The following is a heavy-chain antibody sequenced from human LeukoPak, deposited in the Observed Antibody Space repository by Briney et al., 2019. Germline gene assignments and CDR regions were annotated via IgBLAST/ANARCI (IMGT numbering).Heavy chain of an antibody. Sequence: VASVKVSCKASGGTFSSYAISWVRQAPGQGLEWMGRIIPILGIANYAQKFQGRVTITADKSTSTAYMELSSLRSEDTAVYYCARDLDCGGDCYSQWGRYFDYWGQGTLVTVSS. CDR3: ARDLDCGGDCYSQWGRYFDY. D-gene: IGHD2-21*02. V-gene: IGHV1-69*04. CDR1: GGTFSSYA. J-gene: IGHJ4*02. CDR2: IIPILGIA.